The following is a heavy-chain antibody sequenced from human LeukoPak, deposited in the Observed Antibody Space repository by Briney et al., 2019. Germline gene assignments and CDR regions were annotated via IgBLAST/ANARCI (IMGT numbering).Heavy chain of an antibody. D-gene: IGHD2-15*01. V-gene: IGHV4-59*12. CDR3: ARGGISNLGGSLLY. CDR2: IYYSGST. CDR1: GGSISSYY. Sequence: PSETLSLTCTVSGGSISSYYWSWIRQPPGKGLEWIGYIYYSGSTNYNPSLKSRVTISVDTSKNQFSLKLSSVAAADTAVYYCARGGISNLGGSLLYWGQGTLVTVSS. J-gene: IGHJ4*02.